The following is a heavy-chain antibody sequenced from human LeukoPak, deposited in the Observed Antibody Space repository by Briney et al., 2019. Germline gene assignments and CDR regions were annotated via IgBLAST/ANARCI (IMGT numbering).Heavy chain of an antibody. CDR1: GFTFSSYA. D-gene: IGHD4-17*01. CDR2: ISYDGSNK. CDR3: AKDPRGVTSRFGSAFDI. Sequence: GGSLRLSCAASGFTFSSYAMSWVRQAPGKGLEWVAVISYDGSNKYYADSVKGRFTISRDNSKNTLYLQMNSLRAEDTAVYYCAKDPRGVTSRFGSAFDIWGQGTMVTVSS. J-gene: IGHJ3*02. V-gene: IGHV3-30*18.